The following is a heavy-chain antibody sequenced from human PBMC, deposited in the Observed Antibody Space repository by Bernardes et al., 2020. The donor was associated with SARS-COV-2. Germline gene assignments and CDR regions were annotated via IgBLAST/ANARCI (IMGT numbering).Heavy chain of an antibody. CDR3: ARDRAVNGFDP. J-gene: IGHJ5*02. CDR1: RFTFSSYW. V-gene: IGHV3-7*01. D-gene: IGHD3-10*01. CDR2: IKQDGTEK. Sequence: GGSLRLSCAASRFTFSSYWMSWVRQAPGKGLEWVANIKQDGTEKFYVDSVKGRFTISRDNAKNSLYLQMNSLRAEDTAVYFCARDRAVNGFDPWGQGTLGTVS.